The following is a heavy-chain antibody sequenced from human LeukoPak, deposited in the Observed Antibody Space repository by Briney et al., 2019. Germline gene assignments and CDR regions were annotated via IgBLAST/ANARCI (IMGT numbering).Heavy chain of an antibody. V-gene: IGHV3-23*01. J-gene: IGHJ4*02. D-gene: IGHD3-10*01. CDR2: ISGSGSTT. CDR1: GFTFSSYA. CDR3: ANFRTYYYGSGSPSALDY. Sequence: GGSLRLSCAASGFTFSSYAMNWVRQAPGKGLEWVSAISGSGSTTYYADSVKGRFTISRDNSKNTLYLQMNSLRAEDTAVYYCANFRTYYYGSGSPSALDYWGQGTLVTVSS.